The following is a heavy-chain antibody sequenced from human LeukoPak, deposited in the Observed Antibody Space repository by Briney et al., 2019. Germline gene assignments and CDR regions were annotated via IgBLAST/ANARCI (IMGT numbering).Heavy chain of an antibody. J-gene: IGHJ4*02. V-gene: IGHV4-34*01. CDR2: INHSGST. Sequence: SETLSLTCAVYGGSFSGYYWSWIRQPPGKGLEWIGEINHSGSTNYNPSLKSRVTISVDTSKNQFSLKLSSVTAAGTAVYYCARGIVATIDYWGQGTLVTVSS. CDR1: GGSFSGYY. CDR3: ARGIVATIDY. D-gene: IGHD5-12*01.